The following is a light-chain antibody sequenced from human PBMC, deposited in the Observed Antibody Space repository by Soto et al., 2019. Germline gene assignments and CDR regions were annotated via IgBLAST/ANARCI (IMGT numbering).Light chain of an antibody. J-gene: IGKJ1*01. CDR2: ATS. V-gene: IGKV3-20*01. CDR3: QQYSSSWT. Sequence: EIVLTQSPGTLSLSPGERATLSCRASQSISSSNLAWYQQKPGQAPRLLIYATSSRATGIPGRFSGSGSGTDFTLTISRLEPEDFAVYYCQQYSSSWTFGQGTKVDIK. CDR1: QSISSSN.